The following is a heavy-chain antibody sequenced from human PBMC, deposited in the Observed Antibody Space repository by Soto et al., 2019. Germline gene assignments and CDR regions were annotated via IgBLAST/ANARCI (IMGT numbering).Heavy chain of an antibody. V-gene: IGHV3-30*03. CDR2: ISYDGSNK. CDR3: ATYIGVDIVATIGY. CDR1: GFTFSSYG. Sequence: QVQLVESGGGVVQPGRSLRLSCAASGFTFSSYGMHWVRQAPGKGLEWVAVISYDGSNKYYADSVKGRFTISRDNSKNTLYLQMNSLRAEDTAVYYCATYIGVDIVATIGYWGQGTLVTVSS. J-gene: IGHJ4*02. D-gene: IGHD5-12*01.